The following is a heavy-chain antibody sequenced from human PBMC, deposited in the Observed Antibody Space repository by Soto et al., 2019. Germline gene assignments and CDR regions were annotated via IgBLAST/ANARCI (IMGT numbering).Heavy chain of an antibody. CDR2: IYYSGST. D-gene: IGHD3-22*01. CDR3: ASWDMSSGYYSGFDY. V-gene: IGHV4-59*01. J-gene: IGHJ4*02. CDR1: GGSISSYY. Sequence: SETLSLTCTVSGGSISSYYWSWIRQPPGKGLEWIGYIYYSGSTNYNPSLKSRVTISVDTSKNQFSLKLSSVTAADTAVYYCASWDMSSGYYSGFDYWGQGTLVTVSS.